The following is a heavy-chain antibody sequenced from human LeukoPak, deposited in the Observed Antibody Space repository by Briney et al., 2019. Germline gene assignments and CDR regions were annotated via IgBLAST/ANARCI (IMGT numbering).Heavy chain of an antibody. J-gene: IGHJ4*02. D-gene: IGHD4-23*01. CDR2: IASDGSST. V-gene: IGHV3-74*01. CDR3: AKGSAQWELYDY. Sequence: GGSLRLSCAASGFTFSSYWMNWVRQAPGKGLVWVSRIASDGSSTTYADSVKGRFSISRDNAKNTLYLQMNSLRVEDTAVYYCAKGSAQWELYDYWGQGTLVTVSS. CDR1: GFTFSSYW.